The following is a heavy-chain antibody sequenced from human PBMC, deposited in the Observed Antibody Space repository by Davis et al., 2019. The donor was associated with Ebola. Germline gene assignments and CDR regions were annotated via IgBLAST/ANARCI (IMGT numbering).Heavy chain of an antibody. J-gene: IGHJ4*02. CDR2: ISSNGGST. Sequence: PGGSLRLSCSASGFTFSSYAMHWVRQAPGKGLEYVSAISSNGGSTYYADSVKGRFTISRDNSENTLYLQMNSLRAEDTAVYCCAKESNRWELLHYLLDYWGQGTLVTVSS. V-gene: IGHV3-64*04. D-gene: IGHD1-26*01. CDR1: GFTFSSYA. CDR3: AKESNRWELLHYLLDY.